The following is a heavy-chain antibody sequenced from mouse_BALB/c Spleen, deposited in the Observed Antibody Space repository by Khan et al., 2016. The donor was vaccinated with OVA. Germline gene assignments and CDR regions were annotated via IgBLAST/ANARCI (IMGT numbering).Heavy chain of an antibody. V-gene: IGHV1-69*02. Sequence: VQLKQSGIELVRPGASVKLSCKASGYTFTNYWINWVKQRPGQGLEWIGNIYPSDSYTNYNQKFKDKATLTVDKSSRTAYMQLSSPTSEDSAVDYCTRERIDGSSFAYWGQGTLVTVSA. D-gene: IGHD2-3*01. J-gene: IGHJ3*01. CDR2: IYPSDSYT. CDR1: GYTFTNYW. CDR3: TRERIDGSSFAY.